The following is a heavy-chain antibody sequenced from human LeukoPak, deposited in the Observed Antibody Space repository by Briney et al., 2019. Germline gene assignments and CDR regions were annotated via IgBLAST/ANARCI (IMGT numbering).Heavy chain of an antibody. J-gene: IGHJ4*02. CDR1: GFTFSSYS. CDR3: ATTSDAPGNY. V-gene: IGHV3-21*01. CDR2: INGDGRNI. Sequence: GGSLRLSCAASGFTFSSYSMNWVRQAPGKGLVWVSRINGDGRNINYADSVRGRFTISRDNAENSLYLQMNSLRAEDTAVYYCATTSDAPGNYWGQGTLVTVSS.